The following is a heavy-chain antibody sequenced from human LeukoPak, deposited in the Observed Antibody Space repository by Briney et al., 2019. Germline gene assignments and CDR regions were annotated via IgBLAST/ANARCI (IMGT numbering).Heavy chain of an antibody. CDR2: INSDGSST. V-gene: IGHV3-74*01. Sequence: PGGSLRLSCAASGFTFDDYGMSWVRQAPGKGLVWVSRINSDGSSTSYADSVKGRFTISRDNAKNTLYLQMNSLRAEDTAVYYCAREVVTPYYMDVWGKGTTVTVSS. CDR1: GFTFDDYG. D-gene: IGHD2-21*02. CDR3: AREVVTPYYMDV. J-gene: IGHJ6*03.